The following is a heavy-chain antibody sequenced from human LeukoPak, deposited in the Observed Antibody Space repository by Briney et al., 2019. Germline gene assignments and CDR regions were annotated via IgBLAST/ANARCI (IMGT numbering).Heavy chain of an antibody. CDR2: IYYSGST. Sequence: SETLSLTCTVSGGSISTSSYYWGWIRQPPGKGLEWIGSIYYSGSTYDNPSLKSRVTISVDTSKNQVSLKLRSVTAADTAVYYCAKDRYGSGGMGFDYWGQGTLVTVSS. CDR3: AKDRYGSGGMGFDY. CDR1: GGSISTSSYY. D-gene: IGHD3-10*01. V-gene: IGHV4-39*02. J-gene: IGHJ4*02.